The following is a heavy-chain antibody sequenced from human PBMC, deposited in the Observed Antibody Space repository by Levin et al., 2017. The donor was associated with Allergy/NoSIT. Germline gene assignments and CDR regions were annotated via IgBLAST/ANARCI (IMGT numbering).Heavy chain of an antibody. V-gene: IGHV3-33*01. CDR3: ARGDDIVVVPAASPFDY. Sequence: LSLTCAASGFTFSSYGMHWVRQAPGKGLEWVAVIWYDGSNKYYADSVKGRFTISRDNSKNTLYLQMNSLRAEDTAVYYCARGDDIVVVPAASPFDYWGQGTLVTVSS. CDR2: IWYDGSNK. CDR1: GFTFSSYG. J-gene: IGHJ4*02. D-gene: IGHD2-2*01.